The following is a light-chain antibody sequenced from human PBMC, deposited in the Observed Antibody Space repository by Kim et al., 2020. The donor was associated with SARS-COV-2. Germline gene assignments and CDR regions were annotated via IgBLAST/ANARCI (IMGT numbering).Light chain of an antibody. CDR3: HAWGTGIVV. J-gene: IGLJ2*01. Sequence: QLVLTQSPSASASLGASVKPTCTLSSGHSNYAIAWHQQQPEKGPRFLMKVNTDGSHTKGDGIPDRFSGSSSGAERYLTISSLQSEDETDYYCHAWGTGIVVFGGGTQLTVL. CDR2: VNTDGSH. CDR1: SGHSNYA. V-gene: IGLV4-69*01.